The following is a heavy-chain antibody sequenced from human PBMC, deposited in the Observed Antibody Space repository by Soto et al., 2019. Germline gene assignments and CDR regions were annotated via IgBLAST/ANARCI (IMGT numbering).Heavy chain of an antibody. D-gene: IGHD1-1*01. CDR2: IIPIFRTP. Sequence: QVQLVQSEAEVLKPGSSVKLSCKTSGDTFDTFAISWVRQAPGQGLEWMGGIIPIFRTPDYTQKFQGRVTITADVSTSTAYMELSSLRSEDTAVYYCARDKGRGQLGGNYYYALDVWGQGTTVTVSS. V-gene: IGHV1-69*12. CDR3: ARDKGRGQLGGNYYYALDV. J-gene: IGHJ6*02. CDR1: GDTFDTFA.